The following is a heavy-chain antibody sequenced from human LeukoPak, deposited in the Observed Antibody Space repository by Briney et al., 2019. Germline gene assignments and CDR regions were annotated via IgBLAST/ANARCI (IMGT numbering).Heavy chain of an antibody. J-gene: IGHJ4*02. CDR3: ARLSYDGEGY. CDR1: GYTFTTYG. CDR2: ISAFTGNT. Sequence: GASVKVSCKTSGYTFTTYGISWVRQAPGQGLEYMGWISAFTGNTNYAQKFQGRVAMTMDTSTSTVEMDLRSLKFDDTAVYFCARLSYDGEGYWGQGTLVTVSS. V-gene: IGHV1-18*01. D-gene: IGHD3-10*01.